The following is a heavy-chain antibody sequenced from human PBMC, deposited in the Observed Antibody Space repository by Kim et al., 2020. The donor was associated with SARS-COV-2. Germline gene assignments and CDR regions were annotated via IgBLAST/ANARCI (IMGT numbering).Heavy chain of an antibody. CDR3: ARDGYDSGWDFDY. J-gene: IGHJ4*02. V-gene: IGHV3-21*01. CDR2: ISSSSSYI. CDR1: GFTFSSYS. Sequence: GGSLRLSCAASGFTFSSYSMNWVRQAPGKGLEWVSSISSSSSYIYYADSVKGRFTISRDNAKNSLYLQMNSLRAEDTALYYCARDGYDSGWDFDYWGQGTLVTVSS. D-gene: IGHD6-19*01.